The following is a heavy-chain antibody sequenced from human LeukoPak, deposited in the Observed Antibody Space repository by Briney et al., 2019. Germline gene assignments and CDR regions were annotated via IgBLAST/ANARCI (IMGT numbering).Heavy chain of an antibody. CDR1: GYTFTDYY. Sequence: ASVKVSCKVSGYTFTDYYMHWVQQAPGKGLEWMGLVDPEDGETIYAEKFQGRVTITADTSTDTACMELSSLRSEDTAVYYCATSRLIVVVPAAPLDYWGQGTLVTVSS. CDR3: ATSRLIVVVPAAPLDY. CDR2: VDPEDGET. V-gene: IGHV1-69-2*01. D-gene: IGHD2-2*01. J-gene: IGHJ4*02.